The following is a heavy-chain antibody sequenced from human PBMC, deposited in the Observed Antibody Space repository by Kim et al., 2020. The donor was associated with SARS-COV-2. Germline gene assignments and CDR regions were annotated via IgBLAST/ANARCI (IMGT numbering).Heavy chain of an antibody. CDR1: GFSFSNHW. CDR2: IKQHGSEK. V-gene: IGHV3-7*03. CDR3: ARNNAMDV. J-gene: IGHJ6*04. Sequence: GGSLRLSCAASGFSFSNHWMTWVRQAPGRGPEWVANIKQHGSEKYYVDSVRGRFTISRDGAKNSLYLQMNSLRAEDKAIYYYARNNAMDVWGKGNTGTVSS.